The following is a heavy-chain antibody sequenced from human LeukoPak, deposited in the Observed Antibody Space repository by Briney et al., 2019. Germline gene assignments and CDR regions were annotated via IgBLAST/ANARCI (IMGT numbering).Heavy chain of an antibody. CDR3: ARGARFAYYLDS. CDR2: INSDGSST. J-gene: IGHJ4*02. CDR1: GFTFSSHW. V-gene: IGHV3-74*01. Sequence: GGSLRLSYEASGFTFSSHWMHWVRQAPGKGLVWVTRINSDGSSTNYADSVKGRFTISRDNAKNTVYLQMNSLGAEDTAVYYCARGARFAYYLDSWGQGTLVTVSS. D-gene: IGHD5-12*01.